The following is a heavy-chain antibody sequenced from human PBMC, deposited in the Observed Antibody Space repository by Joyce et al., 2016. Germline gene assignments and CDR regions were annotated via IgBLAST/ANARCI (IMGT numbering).Heavy chain of an antibody. Sequence: QVQLVQSGSEVKKPGASVAVSCKAYGYIFTTYGISWVRQASGQGFEWMGWISAHHGNTKYAQKFQGRVTMTIDTSTSTAYMELESLRCDDTAVYYCARDIHYYNSSGYYWGAFDIWGQGTMVSVSS. CDR3: ARDIHYYNSSGYYWGAFDI. V-gene: IGHV1-18*01. D-gene: IGHD3-22*01. CDR2: ISAHHGNT. J-gene: IGHJ3*02. CDR1: GYIFTTYG.